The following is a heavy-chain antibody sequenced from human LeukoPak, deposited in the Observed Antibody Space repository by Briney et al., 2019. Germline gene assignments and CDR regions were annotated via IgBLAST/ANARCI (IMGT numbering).Heavy chain of an antibody. J-gene: IGHJ4*02. V-gene: IGHV3-23*01. CDR3: AARSGSSPYYYDY. D-gene: IGHD3-10*01. CDR1: GFTFSSYG. CDR2: ISGSGGST. Sequence: GGSLRLSCAASGFTFSSYGMGWVRQAPGKGLEWVSGISGSGGSTYYADSVKGRFTISRDNSKNTVYLQMNSLRAEDTALYHCAARSGSSPYYYDYWGQGTLVTVSS.